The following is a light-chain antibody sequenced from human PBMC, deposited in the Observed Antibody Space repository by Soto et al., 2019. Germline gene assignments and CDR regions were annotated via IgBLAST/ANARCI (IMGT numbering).Light chain of an antibody. CDR1: QSVSSSY. CDR2: GAS. V-gene: IGKV3-20*01. Sequence: EIVLTQSPGTLSLSTGERANLSCRASQSVSSSYLVWYQQKPGQAPRLLNYGASSRATGIPDRFSGSGSVTDFTLTISRLEPEDFAVYYCQQHGSSPWTFGQGSKVEIK. CDR3: QQHGSSPWT. J-gene: IGKJ1*01.